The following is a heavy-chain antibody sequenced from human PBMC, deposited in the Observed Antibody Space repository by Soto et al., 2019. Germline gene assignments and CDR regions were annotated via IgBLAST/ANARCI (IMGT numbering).Heavy chain of an antibody. Sequence: PGGSLRLSCAASGFTFSSYAMHWVRQAPGKGLEWVAVISYDGSNKYYADSVKGRFTISRDNSKNTLYLQMNSLRAEDTAVYYCARDSEVVAATDYFDYWGKGTLVTVSS. CDR1: GFTFSSYA. D-gene: IGHD2-15*01. J-gene: IGHJ4*02. CDR3: ARDSEVVAATDYFDY. CDR2: ISYDGSNK. V-gene: IGHV3-30-3*01.